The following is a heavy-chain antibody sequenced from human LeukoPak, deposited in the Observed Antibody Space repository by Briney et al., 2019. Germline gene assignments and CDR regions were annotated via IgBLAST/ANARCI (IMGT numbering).Heavy chain of an antibody. J-gene: IGHJ4*02. CDR1: GFTFSSYA. D-gene: IGHD3-22*01. CDR3: AEDQGLIDPFDY. Sequence: GGSLRLSCAASGFTFSSYAMSWVRQAPGKGLEWVSSIRGSGGSTYYADSVKGRFTVSRDDSKSTLYLHMNSLRADDTAVYYCAEDQGLIDPFDYWGQGTLVTVSS. CDR2: IRGSGGST. V-gene: IGHV3-23*01.